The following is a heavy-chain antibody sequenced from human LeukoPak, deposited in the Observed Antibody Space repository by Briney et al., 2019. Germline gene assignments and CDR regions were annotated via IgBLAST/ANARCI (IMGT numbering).Heavy chain of an antibody. J-gene: IGHJ5*02. V-gene: IGHV4-38-2*02. CDR2: IYHTGNT. Sequence: PSETLSLTCTVSGYSISSGFYWGWIRQPPGKGLEWIGSIYHTGNTFYNPSLKSRVTMSIDTSKNQISLKLSSVTAADTAVYYCARHGDYDWFDPWGQGTLVTVSS. CDR1: GYSISSGFY. CDR3: ARHGDYDWFDP. D-gene: IGHD4-17*01.